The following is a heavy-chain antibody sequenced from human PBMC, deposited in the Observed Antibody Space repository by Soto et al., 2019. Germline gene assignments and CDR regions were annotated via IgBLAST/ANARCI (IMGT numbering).Heavy chain of an antibody. CDR1: GYTFASYG. V-gene: IGHV1-18*01. CDR2: ISAYNGNT. J-gene: IGHJ6*02. D-gene: IGHD5-18*01. Sequence: ASVKVSCKASGYTFASYGISWVRQAPGQGLEWMGWISAYNGNTNYAQELQGRVTMTTDTSTSTAYMELRSLRSDDTAVYYCARDGVDTATGYYYGMDVWGQGTTVTVSS. CDR3: ARDGVDTATGYYYGMDV.